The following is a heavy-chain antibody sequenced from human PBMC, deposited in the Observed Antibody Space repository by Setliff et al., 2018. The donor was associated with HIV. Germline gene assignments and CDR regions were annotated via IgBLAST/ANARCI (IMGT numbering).Heavy chain of an antibody. CDR2: IYPGDSNT. CDR1: GYSFISYW. Sequence: GESLKISCKGSGYSFISYWIGWVRQMPGKGLEWMGIIYPGDSNTKYSPSFQGQVTLSVDKSISTAYLQWSSLKASDTAIYYCARHRHSGYYDVLTGVNWFDPWGQGTLVTVSS. D-gene: IGHD3-9*01. V-gene: IGHV5-51*01. CDR3: ARHRHSGYYDVLTGVNWFDP. J-gene: IGHJ5*02.